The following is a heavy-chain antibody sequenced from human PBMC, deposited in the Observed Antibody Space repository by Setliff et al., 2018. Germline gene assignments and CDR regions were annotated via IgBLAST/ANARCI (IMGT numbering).Heavy chain of an antibody. D-gene: IGHD1-26*01. CDR2: INHSGST. CDR3: ARGIKGATTLTSYDS. Sequence: SETLSLTCAVYGGSFSTYYWIWIRQPPGKGLEWIGEINHSGSTNYNPSLKSRVTISVDTSKNQFSLKLSSVNAADTAVYYCARGIKGATTLTSYDSWGQGTPVTVSS. J-gene: IGHJ4*02. CDR1: GGSFSTYY. V-gene: IGHV4-34*01.